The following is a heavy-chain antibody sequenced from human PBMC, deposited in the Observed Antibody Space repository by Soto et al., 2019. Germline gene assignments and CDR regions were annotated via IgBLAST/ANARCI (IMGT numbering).Heavy chain of an antibody. J-gene: IGHJ4*02. CDR2: MSYDGSNE. CDR3: AKDGSHNFDY. D-gene: IGHD1-26*01. CDR1: GFTFSHYA. V-gene: IGHV3-30*18. Sequence: QVQLVESGGGVVQPGRSLRLSCAASGFTFSHYAMHWVRQAPGKGLEWVALMSYDGSNEYYADSVKGRFPIYRDNSKNTLYLQMNSLRAEDTAVYYCAKDGSHNFDYWGQGTLVTFSS.